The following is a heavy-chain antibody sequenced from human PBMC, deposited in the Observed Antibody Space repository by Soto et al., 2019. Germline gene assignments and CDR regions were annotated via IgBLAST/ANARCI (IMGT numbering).Heavy chain of an antibody. CDR3: ARDRSTHDY. CDR2: ISAYNGNT. V-gene: IGHV1-18*01. J-gene: IGHJ4*02. D-gene: IGHD1-1*01. CDR1: GYTFTDYG. Sequence: QGQLVQSGVEVKKPGASVKVSCKASGYTFTDYGISWVRQAPGQGLEWMGWISAYNGNTNYAQNLQDRVTMTTDTSTSTAYMELRSLRSDDPAVYYCARDRSTHDYWGQGTLIAVSS.